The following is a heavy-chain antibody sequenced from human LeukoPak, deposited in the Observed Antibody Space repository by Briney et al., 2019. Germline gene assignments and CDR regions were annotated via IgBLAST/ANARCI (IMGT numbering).Heavy chain of an antibody. CDR3: ARGRYCSGGSCYSRYHYFDY. CDR2: INHSGST. CDR1: GGSFSGYY. J-gene: IGHJ4*02. V-gene: IGHV4-34*01. Sequence: SETLSLTCAVYGGSFSGYYWSWIRQPPGKGLEWIGEINHSGSTNYNPSLKSRVTISVDTSKNQFSLKLSSVTAADTAVYYCARGRYCSGGSCYSRYHYFDYWGQGILVTVSS. D-gene: IGHD2-15*01.